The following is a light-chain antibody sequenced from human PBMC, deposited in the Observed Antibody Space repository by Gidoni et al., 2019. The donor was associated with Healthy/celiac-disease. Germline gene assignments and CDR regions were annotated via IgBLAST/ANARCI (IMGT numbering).Light chain of an antibody. J-gene: IGKJ4*01. V-gene: IGKV3-11*01. Sequence: EMVWTQSPATLSLSPGERATLSCRASQSVSSYLAWYQQKPGQAPRLLIYDASNRATGIPARFSGSGSGTDFTLTLSRLEPEDFTVYYCQQRSNWPLTFGGGTKVEIK. CDR1: QSVSSY. CDR3: QQRSNWPLT. CDR2: DAS.